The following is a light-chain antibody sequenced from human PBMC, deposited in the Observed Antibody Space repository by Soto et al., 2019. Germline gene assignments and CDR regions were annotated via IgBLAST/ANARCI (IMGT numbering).Light chain of an antibody. V-gene: IGKV1-5*03. J-gene: IGKJ2*01. Sequence: DIQMTQSPSTLSASVGDRVTITCRASQSISSWLAWYQQKPGKAPKLLIYKASSLESGVPSRFSGRGSGTEFTLTISSLQPDDFATDYCQQYNSYPYTFGQGTKLEIK. CDR1: QSISSW. CDR3: QQYNSYPYT. CDR2: KAS.